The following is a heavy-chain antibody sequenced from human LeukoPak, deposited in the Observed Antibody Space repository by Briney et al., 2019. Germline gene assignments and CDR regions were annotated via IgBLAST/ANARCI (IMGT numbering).Heavy chain of an antibody. V-gene: IGHV3-23*01. CDR1: GFTFSSFA. CDR2: ITGSGDST. D-gene: IGHD3-22*01. CDR3: VRAGWLLPQDIFDI. J-gene: IGHJ3*02. Sequence: GGSLRLSCAASGFTFSSFAMNWVRQAPGKGLEWVSAITGSGDSTFYGDSVKGRFTISRDNSKNTLYLQMNSLRVAHTAVYYCVRAGWLLPQDIFDIWGQGTMVTVSS.